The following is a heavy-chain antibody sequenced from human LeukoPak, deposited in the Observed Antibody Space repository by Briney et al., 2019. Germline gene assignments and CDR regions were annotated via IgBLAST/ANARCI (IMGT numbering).Heavy chain of an antibody. CDR3: ARIPNTAMVN. D-gene: IGHD5-18*01. Sequence: SETLSLTCAVSGGSISSNNWWGWVRQPPGKGLEWIGEIYHSGSPNYNPSLKSRVTISVDKSRNHFSLNLSSVTAADTAVYHCARIPNTAMVNWGQGTLVTVSS. J-gene: IGHJ4*02. CDR2: IYHSGSP. V-gene: IGHV4-4*02. CDR1: GGSISSNNW.